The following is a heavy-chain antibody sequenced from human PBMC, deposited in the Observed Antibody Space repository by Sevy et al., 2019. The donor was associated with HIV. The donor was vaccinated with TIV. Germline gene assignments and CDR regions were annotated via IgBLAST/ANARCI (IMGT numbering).Heavy chain of an antibody. J-gene: IGHJ4*02. CDR1: GGSITSLY. V-gene: IGHV4-59*08. CDR2: IYYNGHI. Sequence: SETLSLTCTVSGGSITSLYWNWIRQPPGKVLEWIATIYYNGHINYNPSLKSRVTLSLDTSKNQFSLRLSSVTAADTAMYYCAGENAWGRGYSWGQGTLVTVSS. D-gene: IGHD1-26*01. CDR3: AGENAWGRGYS.